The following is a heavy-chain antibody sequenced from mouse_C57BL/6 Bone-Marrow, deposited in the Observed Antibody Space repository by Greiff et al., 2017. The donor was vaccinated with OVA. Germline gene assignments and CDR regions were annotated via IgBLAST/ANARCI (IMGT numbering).Heavy chain of an antibody. J-gene: IGHJ4*01. Sequence: QVQLQQSGPELVKPGASVKISCKASGYAFSSSWMNWVKQRPGKGLEWIGRIYPGDGATNYNGKFKGKATLTADKSSSTAYMQISSLTSDDSAVYFCARSGSRGLYYAMDYWGQGTSVTVAS. CDR1: GYAFSSSW. V-gene: IGHV1-82*01. CDR3: ARSGSRGLYYAMDY. CDR2: IYPGDGAT. D-gene: IGHD1-1*01.